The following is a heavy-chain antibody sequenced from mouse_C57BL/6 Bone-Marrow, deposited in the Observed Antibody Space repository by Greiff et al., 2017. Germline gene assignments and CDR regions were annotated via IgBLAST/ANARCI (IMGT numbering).Heavy chain of an antibody. Sequence: VQLVESGAELARPGASVKLSCKASGYTFTSYGISWVKQRTGQGLEWIGEIYPRSGNTYYNEKFKGKATLTADKSSSTAYMELRSLTSEDSAVYFCARSIYDGYPFAYWGQGTLVTVSA. J-gene: IGHJ3*01. CDR3: ARSIYDGYPFAY. D-gene: IGHD2-3*01. V-gene: IGHV1-81*01. CDR2: IYPRSGNT. CDR1: GYTFTSYG.